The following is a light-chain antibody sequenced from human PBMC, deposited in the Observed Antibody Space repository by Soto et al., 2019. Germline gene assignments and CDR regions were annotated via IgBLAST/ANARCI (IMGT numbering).Light chain of an antibody. CDR2: GNS. CDR3: QSYDSSLSVA. Sequence: QLVLTQPPSVSGAPGQRVAISCTGSSSNIGAGYDVNWYQHLPGTAPKLLIYGNSNRPSGVPDRFSGSKSGTSASLAITRLQAEDEADYYCQSYDSSLSVAFGGGTKLTVL. CDR1: SSNIGAGYD. J-gene: IGLJ2*01. V-gene: IGLV1-40*01.